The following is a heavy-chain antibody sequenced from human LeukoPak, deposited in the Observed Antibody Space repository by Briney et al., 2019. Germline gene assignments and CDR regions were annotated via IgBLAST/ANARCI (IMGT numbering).Heavy chain of an antibody. J-gene: IGHJ4*02. D-gene: IGHD2-21*02. V-gene: IGHV1-2*06. Sequence: ASVKVSCKASGYTFTGYYMHWVRQAPGQGLEWMGRINPNSGGTNYAQKFQGRVTMNRDTSISTAYMELSRLRSDDTAVYYCARDSCGGDCYSAEFDYWGQGTLVTVSS. CDR3: ARDSCGGDCYSAEFDY. CDR1: GYTFTGYY. CDR2: INPNSGGT.